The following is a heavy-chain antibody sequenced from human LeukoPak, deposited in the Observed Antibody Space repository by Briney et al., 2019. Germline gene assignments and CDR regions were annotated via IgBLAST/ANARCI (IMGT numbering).Heavy chain of an antibody. CDR1: GFTFSCYS. J-gene: IGHJ3*02. CDR3: AREKTSSWYLRDAFDI. V-gene: IGHV3-21*01. CDR2: ISSSSSYI. Sequence: GGSLRLSCAASGFTFSCYSMNWVRQAPGKGLEWVSSISSSSSYIYYADSVKGRFTISRDNAKNSLYLQMNSLRAEDTAVYYCAREKTSSWYLRDAFDIWGQGTMVTVSS. D-gene: IGHD6-13*01.